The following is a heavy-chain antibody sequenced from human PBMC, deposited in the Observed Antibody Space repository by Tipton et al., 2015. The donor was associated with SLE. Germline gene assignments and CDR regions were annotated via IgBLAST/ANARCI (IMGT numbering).Heavy chain of an antibody. J-gene: IGHJ4*02. D-gene: IGHD6-19*01. CDR2: IHHSGST. Sequence: TLSLTCDVSGGSIITTNRWSWLRQPPGKGLEWIGEIHHSGSTNYNPSLESRVTMSVDKSKNQFSLKVRSVTAADTAMYYCAKEGTAVAGIEFWGQGPLVTVSS. CDR3: AKEGTAVAGIEF. V-gene: IGHV4-4*02. CDR1: GGSIITTNR.